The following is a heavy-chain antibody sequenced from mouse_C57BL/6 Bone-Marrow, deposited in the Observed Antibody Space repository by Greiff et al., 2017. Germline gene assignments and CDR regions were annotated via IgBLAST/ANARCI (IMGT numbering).Heavy chain of an antibody. D-gene: IGHD2-5*01. CDR3: ARPYYSNYWYFDV. J-gene: IGHJ1*03. V-gene: IGHV1-55*01. CDR1: GYTFTSYW. CDR2: IYPGSGST. Sequence: VQLQQPGAELVKPGASVKMSCKASGYTFTSYWITWVKQRPGQGLEWIGDIYPGSGSTNYNEKFKSKATLTVDTSSSTAYMQLSSLTSEDSAVYYCARPYYSNYWYFDVWGTGTSVTVSS.